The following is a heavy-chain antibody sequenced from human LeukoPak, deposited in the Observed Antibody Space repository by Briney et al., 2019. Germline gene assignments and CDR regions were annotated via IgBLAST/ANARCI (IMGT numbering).Heavy chain of an antibody. J-gene: IGHJ1*01. Sequence: PGGSLRLTCAASGFTFSSYTMNWVRQAPGKGLEWVSSISVSRTYIYYADSVKGRFTISRDNAKNSLYLQMNSLRAEDTAVYYCARGNYELWSGSYEYFHHWGQGTLVTVSS. D-gene: IGHD3-3*01. CDR3: ARGNYELWSGSYEYFHH. V-gene: IGHV3-21*06. CDR2: ISVSRTYI. CDR1: GFTFSSYT.